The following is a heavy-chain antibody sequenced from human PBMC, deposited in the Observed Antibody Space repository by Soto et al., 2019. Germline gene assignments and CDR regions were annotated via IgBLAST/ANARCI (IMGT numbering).Heavy chain of an antibody. V-gene: IGHV4-30-2*01. CDR2: IYHSGST. CDR1: GGSISSGGYS. Sequence: LSLTCAVSGGSISSGGYSWSWIRQPPGKGLEWIGYIYHSGSTYYNPSLRSRVTISVDRSKNQFSLKLSSVTAADTAVYYCARDRVNPGPHDAFDIWGQGTMVTVSS. J-gene: IGHJ3*02. D-gene: IGHD2-21*01. CDR3: ARDRVNPGPHDAFDI.